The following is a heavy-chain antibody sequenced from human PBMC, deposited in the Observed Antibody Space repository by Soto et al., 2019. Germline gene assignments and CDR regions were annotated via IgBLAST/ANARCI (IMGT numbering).Heavy chain of an antibody. J-gene: IGHJ6*02. D-gene: IGHD3-9*01. CDR2: IIPIFGTA. CDR1: GGTFSSYA. CDR3: ARDRRQNYDILTGYDTHYYYYGMDV. Sequence: SVKVSCKASGGTFSSYAISWVRQAPGQGLEWMGGIIPIFGTANYAQKFQGRVTITADESTSTAYMELSSLRSEDTAVYYCARDRRQNYDILTGYDTHYYYYGMDVWGQGTTVTVSS. V-gene: IGHV1-69*13.